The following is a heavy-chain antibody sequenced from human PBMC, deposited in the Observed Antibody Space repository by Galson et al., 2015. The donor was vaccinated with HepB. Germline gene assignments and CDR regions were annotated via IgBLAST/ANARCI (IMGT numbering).Heavy chain of an antibody. D-gene: IGHD3-3*01. CDR3: TTASHYDFWSGYPNYYYYYYMDV. J-gene: IGHJ6*03. V-gene: IGHV3-21*03. Sequence: SLRLSCAASGFTFSSYSMNWVRQAPGKGLEWVSSISSSSSYIYYADSVKGRFTISRDNAKNSLYLQMNSLKTEDTAVYYCTTASHYDFWSGYPNYYYYYYMDVWGKGTTVTVSS. CDR2: ISSSSSYI. CDR1: GFTFSSYS.